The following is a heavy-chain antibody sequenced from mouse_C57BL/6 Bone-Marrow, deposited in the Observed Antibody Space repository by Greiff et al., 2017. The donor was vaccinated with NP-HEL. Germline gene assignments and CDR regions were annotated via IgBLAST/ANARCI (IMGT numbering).Heavy chain of an antibody. D-gene: IGHD5-1*01. Sequence: EVKLVESGGGLVKPGGSLKLSCAASGFTFSDYGMHWVRQAPEKGLEWVAYISSGSSTIYYADTVKGRFTSSRDNAKNTLFLQMTSLRSEDTAMYYCARPGSTFYWYFDVWGTGTTVTVSS. CDR1: GFTFSDYG. CDR2: ISSGSSTI. V-gene: IGHV5-17*01. CDR3: ARPGSTFYWYFDV. J-gene: IGHJ1*03.